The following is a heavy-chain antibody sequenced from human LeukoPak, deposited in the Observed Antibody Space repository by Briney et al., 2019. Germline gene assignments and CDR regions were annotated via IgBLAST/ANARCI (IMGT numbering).Heavy chain of an antibody. V-gene: IGHV4-34*01. CDR3: ARDRPQGGSYGY. CDR1: GGSFGGYY. CDR2: INHSGST. D-gene: IGHD3-16*01. Sequence: SETLSLTCAVYGGSFGGYYWSWIRQPPGKGLEWIGEINHSGSTNYNPSLTSRVTISVDTSKNHFSLKLSSVTAADTAVYYCARDRPQGGSYGYWGQGTLVTVSS. J-gene: IGHJ4*02.